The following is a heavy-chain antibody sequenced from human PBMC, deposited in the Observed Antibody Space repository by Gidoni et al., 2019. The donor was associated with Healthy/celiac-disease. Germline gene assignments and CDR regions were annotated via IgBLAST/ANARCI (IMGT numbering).Heavy chain of an antibody. CDR2: ISYDGSNK. CDR1: GLPFSRDG. J-gene: IGHJ4*02. D-gene: IGHD3-10*01. Sequence: QVQRVESGGGVVQPGRYLRLSWAAAGLPFSRDGMHWVRQAPGKGLEWVAVISYDGSNKYYADSVKGRFTISRDNSKNTLYLQMNSLRAEDTAVYYCAKDSLWFGELITGVDYWGQGTLVTVSS. V-gene: IGHV3-30*18. CDR3: AKDSLWFGELITGVDY.